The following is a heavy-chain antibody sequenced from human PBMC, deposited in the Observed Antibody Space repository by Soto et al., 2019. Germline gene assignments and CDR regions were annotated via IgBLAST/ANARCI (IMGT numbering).Heavy chain of an antibody. V-gene: IGHV4-30-4*01. D-gene: IGHD1-26*01. CDR2: IFYGGST. CDR3: ARAVRGSYYDY. J-gene: IGHJ4*02. Sequence: QVQLQESGPGLVKPSQTLSLTCTVSGGSISSGDYYWSWIRQPPGKGLEWIGYIFYGGSTYYNPSLMSRVTMSVDTSKNQFALKLSSVTAADTAVYYCARAVRGSYYDYWGQGTLVTVSS. CDR1: GGSISSGDYY.